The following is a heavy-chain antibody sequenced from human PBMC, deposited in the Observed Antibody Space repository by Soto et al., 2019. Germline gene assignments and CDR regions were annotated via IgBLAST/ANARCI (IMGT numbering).Heavy chain of an antibody. Sequence: TLSLTCTVSGGSISSGGYYWSWIRQHPRKGLEWIGYIYYSGSTYYNPSLKSRVTISVDTSKNQFSLKLSSVTAADTAVYYCARQRSYYYGSRYYFDYWGQGTLVTVSS. D-gene: IGHD3-10*01. CDR3: ARQRSYYYGSRYYFDY. CDR2: IYYSGST. J-gene: IGHJ4*02. CDR1: GGSISSGGYY. V-gene: IGHV4-31*03.